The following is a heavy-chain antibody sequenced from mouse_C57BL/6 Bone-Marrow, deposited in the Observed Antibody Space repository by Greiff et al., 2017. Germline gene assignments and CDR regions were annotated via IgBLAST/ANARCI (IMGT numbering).Heavy chain of an antibody. CDR1: GYSITSGYY. Sequence: EVHLVESGPGLVKPSQSLSLTCSVTGYSITSGYYWNWIRQFPGNKLEWMGYISYDGSNNYNPSLKNRISITRDTSKNQFFLKLNSVTTEDTATYYCARASYFDYWGQGTTLTVSS. CDR2: ISYDGSN. V-gene: IGHV3-6*01. D-gene: IGHD6-1*01. J-gene: IGHJ2*01. CDR3: ARASYFDY.